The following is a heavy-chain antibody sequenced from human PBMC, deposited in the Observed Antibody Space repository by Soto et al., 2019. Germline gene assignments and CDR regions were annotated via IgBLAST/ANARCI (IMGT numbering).Heavy chain of an antibody. J-gene: IGHJ6*02. D-gene: IGHD6-6*01. CDR1: GFTFSSYS. V-gene: IGHV3-21*01. CDR3: ARASSIAARGYYYGMDV. Sequence: PGGSLRLSCAASGFTFSSYSMNWVRQAPGKGLEWVSSISSSSSYIYYADSVKGRFTISRDNAKNSLYLQMNSLRAEDTAVYYCARASSIAARGYYYGMDVWGQGTKVTVSS. CDR2: ISSSSSYI.